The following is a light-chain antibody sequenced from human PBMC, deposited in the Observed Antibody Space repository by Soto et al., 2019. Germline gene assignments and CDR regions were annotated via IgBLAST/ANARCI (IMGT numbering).Light chain of an antibody. CDR2: GVS. CDR1: QSLSSSY. V-gene: IGKV3-20*01. J-gene: IGKJ5*01. Sequence: ENVLTQSPGTLSLSPREKNTIPCRDSQSLSSSYLAWYQQKPGQAPRLLIYGVSSRAIGIPDRFSGSGSGTDFTLTISRLEPEDFAVYYCQQYGSSPRITFGQGTRLEIK. CDR3: QQYGSSPRIT.